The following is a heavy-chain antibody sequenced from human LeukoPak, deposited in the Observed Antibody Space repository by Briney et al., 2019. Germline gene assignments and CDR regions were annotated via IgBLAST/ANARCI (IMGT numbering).Heavy chain of an antibody. Sequence: PGGSLRLSCAASGFTFSSHEMNWVRQAPGKGLEWVSYISSSGSTIYYADSVKGRFTISRDNAKNSLYLQMNSLRAEDTAVYHCAELGITMIGGVWGKGTTVTISS. CDR3: AELGITMIGGV. V-gene: IGHV3-48*03. CDR2: ISSSGSTI. J-gene: IGHJ6*04. D-gene: IGHD3-10*02. CDR1: GFTFSSHE.